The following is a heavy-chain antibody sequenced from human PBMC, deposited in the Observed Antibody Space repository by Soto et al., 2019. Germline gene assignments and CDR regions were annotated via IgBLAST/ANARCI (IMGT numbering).Heavy chain of an antibody. J-gene: IGHJ3*02. D-gene: IGHD2-15*01. CDR3: ARKRRVVAAMIVSAFDI. Sequence: GASVKVSCKASGYTFTSYDINWVRQATGQGLEWMGWMNPNSGNTGCAQKFQGRVTMTRNTSISTAYMELSSLRSEDTAVYYCARKRRVVAAMIVSAFDIWGQGTMVTVSS. V-gene: IGHV1-8*01. CDR2: MNPNSGNT. CDR1: GYTFTSYD.